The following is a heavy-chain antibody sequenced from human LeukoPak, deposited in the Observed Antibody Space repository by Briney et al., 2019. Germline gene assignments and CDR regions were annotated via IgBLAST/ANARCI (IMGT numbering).Heavy chain of an antibody. V-gene: IGHV3-48*03. J-gene: IGHJ4*02. CDR2: MSSSGSVS. CDR1: GFSISSYK. CDR3: VRGRTSGYDSGGDY. Sequence: GGSLRCTCEASGFSISSYKMNWARQAPGKGLEWVSYMSSSGSVSLYADSVRGRFTISRDNAKNSLYLQMNSLRADDTGIYYCVRGRTSGYDSGGDYWGQGTLVTVSS. D-gene: IGHD5-12*01.